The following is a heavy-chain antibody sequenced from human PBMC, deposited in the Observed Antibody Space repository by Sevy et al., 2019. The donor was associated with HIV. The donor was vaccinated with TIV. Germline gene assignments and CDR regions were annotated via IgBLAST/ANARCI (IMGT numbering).Heavy chain of an antibody. CDR3: VKDPDYDFWRGDYGMDV. CDR2: ISSDGGGT. D-gene: IGHD3-3*01. J-gene: IGHJ6*02. Sequence: GGSLRLSCSASGFTFRNYAMNWVRQAPGKGLKYVSAISSDGGGTYYADSVRGRFTISRDNSKNTLYLQMRSLRVGDTAVYYCVKDPDYDFWRGDYGMDVWGQGTTVTVSS. V-gene: IGHV3-64D*06. CDR1: GFTFRNYA.